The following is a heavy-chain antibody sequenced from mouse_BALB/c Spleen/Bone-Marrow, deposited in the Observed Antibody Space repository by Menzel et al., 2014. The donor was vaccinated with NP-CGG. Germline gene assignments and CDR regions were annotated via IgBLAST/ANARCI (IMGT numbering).Heavy chain of an antibody. CDR1: GFTFSSLG. D-gene: IGHD4-1*01. Sequence: EVQRVESGGGLVQPGGSRKLSCAASGFTFSSLGMHWVRPAPEKGLEWVAYINSGSSTIYYADTVKGRFTISRDNPKNTLFLQMTSLRSEDTAMYYCTRGGNWDDFDYWGQGTTLAVSS. CDR3: TRGGNWDDFDY. J-gene: IGHJ2*01. V-gene: IGHV5-17*02. CDR2: INSGSSTI.